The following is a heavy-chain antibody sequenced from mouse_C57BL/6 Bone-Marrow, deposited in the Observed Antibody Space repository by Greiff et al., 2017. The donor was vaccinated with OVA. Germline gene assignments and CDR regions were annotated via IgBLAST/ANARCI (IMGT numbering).Heavy chain of an antibody. CDR2: IWRGGST. D-gene: IGHD2-5*01. CDR3: AKKGGSNYGFYAMDY. J-gene: IGHJ4*01. CDR1: GFSLTSYG. Sequence: VQLQQSGPGLVQPSQSLSITCTVSGFSLTSYGVHWVRQSPGKGLEWLGVIWRGGSTDYNAAFMSRLSITKDNSKSQVFFKMNSLQADDTAIYYCAKKGGSNYGFYAMDYWGQGTSVTVSS. V-gene: IGHV2-5*01.